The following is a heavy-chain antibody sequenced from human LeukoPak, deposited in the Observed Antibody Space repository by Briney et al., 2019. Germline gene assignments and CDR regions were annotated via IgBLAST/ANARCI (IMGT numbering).Heavy chain of an antibody. Sequence: GGSLRLSCTVSGFTVSSNSMSWVRQAPGKGLEWVSFIFSSTHYSDSVKGRFTISRDNAKNTLYLQMNSLRAEDTAVYYCARDFMYNVNCAGCWGQGTLVTVSS. CDR3: ARDFMYNVNCAGC. J-gene: IGHJ4*02. V-gene: IGHV3-53*01. CDR1: GFTVSSNS. D-gene: IGHD1-14*01. CDR2: IFSST.